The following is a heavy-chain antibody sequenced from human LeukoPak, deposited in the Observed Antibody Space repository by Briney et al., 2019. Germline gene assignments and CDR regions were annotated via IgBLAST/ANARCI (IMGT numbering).Heavy chain of an antibody. D-gene: IGHD5-18*01. V-gene: IGHV4-34*01. CDR2: INHSGST. CDR1: GGSFSGYY. CDR3: ARGGRIQLWSSFDY. Sequence: KPSETLSLTCAVYGGSFSGYYWSWIRRPPGKGLEWIGEINHSGSTNYNPSLKSRVTISVDTSKNQFSLKLSSVTAADTAVYYCARGGRIQLWSSFDYWGQGTLVTVSS. J-gene: IGHJ4*02.